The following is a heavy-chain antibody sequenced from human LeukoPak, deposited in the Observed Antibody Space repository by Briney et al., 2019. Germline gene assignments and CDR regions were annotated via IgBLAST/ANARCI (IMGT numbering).Heavy chain of an antibody. J-gene: IGHJ4*02. CDR1: GFTFSSYA. Sequence: PGGSLRLSCAASGFTFSSYAMSWVRQAPGKGLEWVSSISGSGGSTYYADSVKGRFTISRDNSKNTLYLQMNSLRAEDTAVYYCAKAPRRVGSGWLFDYWGQGTLVTVSS. D-gene: IGHD6-19*01. CDR2: ISGSGGST. CDR3: AKAPRRVGSGWLFDY. V-gene: IGHV3-23*01.